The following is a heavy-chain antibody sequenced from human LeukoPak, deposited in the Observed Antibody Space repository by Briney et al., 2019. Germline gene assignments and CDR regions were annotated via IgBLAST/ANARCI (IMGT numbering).Heavy chain of an antibody. CDR3: ARGLGAFIVATILDY. Sequence: PSETLSLTCTVSGGSISSYYWSWIRQPPGKGLEWIGYIYYSGSTNYNPSLKSRVTISVDTSKNQFSLKLSSVTAADTAVYYCARGLGAFIVATILDYWGQGTLVTVSS. V-gene: IGHV4-59*08. CDR2: IYYSGST. D-gene: IGHD5-12*01. CDR1: GGSISSYY. J-gene: IGHJ4*02.